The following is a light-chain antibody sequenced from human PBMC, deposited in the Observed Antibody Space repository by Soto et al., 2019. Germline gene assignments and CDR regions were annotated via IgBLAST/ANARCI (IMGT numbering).Light chain of an antibody. CDR2: KAS. CDR1: QNINTY. V-gene: IGKV1-5*03. Sequence: DIQMTQAPSSLSASVGDRVTFTFRASQNINTYLAWYQQRPGKAPKLLIYKASTLKSGVPSRFSGSGPGTEFTLPISRLQPDDFATYYCQQFTSYYPFGQGTKVDI. CDR3: QQFTSYYP. J-gene: IGKJ2*01.